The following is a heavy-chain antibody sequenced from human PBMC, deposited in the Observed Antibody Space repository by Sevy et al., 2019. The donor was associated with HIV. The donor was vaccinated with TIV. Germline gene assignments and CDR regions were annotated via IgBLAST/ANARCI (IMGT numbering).Heavy chain of an antibody. D-gene: IGHD3-9*01. V-gene: IGHV3-11*04. CDR1: GFTFSDYY. CDR3: ARDGTYYDILTGYYSYYYGMDV. J-gene: IGHJ6*02. Sequence: GGSLRLSCAASGFTFSDYYMSWIRQAPGKGLEWVSYISSSGSTIYYADSVKGRFTISRDNAKNSLYLQMNSLRAEDTAVYYCARDGTYYDILTGYYSYYYGMDVRGQGTTVTVSS. CDR2: ISSSGSTI.